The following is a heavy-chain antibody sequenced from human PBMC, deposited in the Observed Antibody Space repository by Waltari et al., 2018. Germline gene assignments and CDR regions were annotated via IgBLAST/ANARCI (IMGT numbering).Heavy chain of an antibody. CDR3: ARDLGRGLFLDS. CDR1: GDSMSGNSG. Sequence: QLQLQESGPGLVKPSGTLSLTCVVSGDSMSGNSGWSWVRQSPDKGLEWIGQVHRSGRTNYNPSFASRAIVSLDTSMNKFSLRILSATAADTAVYFCARDLGRGLFLDSWGQGTLVTVSP. J-gene: IGHJ4*02. CDR2: VHRSGRT. V-gene: IGHV4-4*02. D-gene: IGHD2-15*01.